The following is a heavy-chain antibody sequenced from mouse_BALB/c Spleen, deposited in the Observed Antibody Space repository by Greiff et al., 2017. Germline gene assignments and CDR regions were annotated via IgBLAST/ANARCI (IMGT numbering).Heavy chain of an antibody. Sequence: QVQLKQSGAELARPGASVKLSCKASGYTFTDYYINWVKQRTGQGLEWIGEIYPGSGNTYYNEKFKGKATLTADKSSSTAYMQLSSLTSEDSAVYFCARGGGYYVDYWGQGTTLTVSS. V-gene: IGHV1-77*01. CDR2: IYPGSGNT. CDR3: ARGGGYYVDY. CDR1: GYTFTDYY. D-gene: IGHD1-1*02. J-gene: IGHJ2*01.